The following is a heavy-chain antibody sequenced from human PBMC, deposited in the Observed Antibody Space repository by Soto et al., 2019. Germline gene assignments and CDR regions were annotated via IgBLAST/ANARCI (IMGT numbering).Heavy chain of an antibody. CDR2: IYYSGST. J-gene: IGHJ5*02. D-gene: IGHD3-10*01. Sequence: PSETLSLTCTVSGGSISSSSYYWGWIRQPPGKGLEWIGSIYYSGSTYYNPSLKSRVTISVDTSKNQFSLKLSSVTAADTAVYYCASPSINTVRGVIVVWFDTWGQGTLVTVSS. V-gene: IGHV4-39*01. CDR3: ASPSINTVRGVIVVWFDT. CDR1: GGSISSSSYY.